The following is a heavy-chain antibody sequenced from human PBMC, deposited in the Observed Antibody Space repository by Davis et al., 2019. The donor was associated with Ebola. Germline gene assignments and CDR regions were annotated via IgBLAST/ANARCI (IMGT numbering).Heavy chain of an antibody. V-gene: IGHV3-21*01. CDR1: GFTFNIYN. Sequence: GGSLRLSCAASGFTFNIYNMNWVRQAPGKGLEWVSYISSRSDNIYYADSVKGRFTISRDNAKNSLYLLMNSLRAEDTAVYYCARDGGCSSTTCYMYAFDFWGQGTLVTVSS. D-gene: IGHD2-2*02. CDR2: ISSRSDNI. CDR3: ARDGGCSSTTCYMYAFDF. J-gene: IGHJ3*01.